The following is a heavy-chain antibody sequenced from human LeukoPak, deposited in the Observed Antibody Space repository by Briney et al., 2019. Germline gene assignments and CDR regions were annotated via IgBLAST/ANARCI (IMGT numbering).Heavy chain of an antibody. CDR2: IYYSGST. J-gene: IGHJ4*02. V-gene: IGHV4-61*01. CDR1: GGSVSSGSYY. CDR3: AREVSGGSVDFDY. D-gene: IGHD2-15*01. Sequence: PSETLSLTCTVSGGSVSSGSYYWSWIRQPPGKGLEWIGCIYYSGSTTYNPSLKSRVTISVDTSKNQFSLKLSSVTAADTAVYYCAREVSGGSVDFDYWGQGTLVTVSS.